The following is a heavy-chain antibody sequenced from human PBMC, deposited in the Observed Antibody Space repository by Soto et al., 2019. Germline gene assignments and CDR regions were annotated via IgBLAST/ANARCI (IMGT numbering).Heavy chain of an antibody. Sequence: SETLSLTCTVSGGSISSYYWSWIRQPPGKGLEWIGYIYYSGSTNYNPSLKSRVTISVDTSKNQFSLKLSSVTAAETAVYYCGRHGITGGYYDAFDIWGQGTMVTVSS. J-gene: IGHJ3*02. CDR1: GGSISSYY. D-gene: IGHD1-26*01. V-gene: IGHV4-59*08. CDR2: IYYSGST. CDR3: GRHGITGGYYDAFDI.